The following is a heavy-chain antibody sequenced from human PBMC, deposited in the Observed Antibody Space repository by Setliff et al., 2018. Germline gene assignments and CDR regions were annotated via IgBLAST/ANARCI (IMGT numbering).Heavy chain of an antibody. CDR1: GDSMNDNH. V-gene: IGHV4-4*08. CDR2: IYTSGGT. CDR3: ARESRFGYSGYDCAFDY. D-gene: IGHD5-12*01. Sequence: SETLSLTCNVSGDSMNDNHWTWIRQPPGKGLEWIGYIYTSGGTNYNPSLKSRVTISVDMSKNQFSLKLNSVTAADTALYYCARESRFGYSGYDCAFDYWGQGMLVTVSS. J-gene: IGHJ4*02.